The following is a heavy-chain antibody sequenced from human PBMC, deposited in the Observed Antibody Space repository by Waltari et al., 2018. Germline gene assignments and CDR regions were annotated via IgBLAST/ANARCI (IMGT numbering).Heavy chain of an antibody. J-gene: IGHJ4*02. CDR1: GLTFMIYV. D-gene: IGHD6-13*01. Sequence: EVQLLESGGGLVQPGGSLRLACSASGLTFMIYVITWVRQAPGKGLEWVSSISGPALTTFYADSVKGRFSVSRDNSKNTLYLQINGLRADDTAVYYCAKAGGIAAAEFQFDFWGRGTLVTVSS. V-gene: IGHV3-23*01. CDR2: ISGPALTT. CDR3: AKAGGIAAAEFQFDF.